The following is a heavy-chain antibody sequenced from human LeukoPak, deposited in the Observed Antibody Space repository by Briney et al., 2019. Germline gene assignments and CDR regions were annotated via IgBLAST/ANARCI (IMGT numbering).Heavy chain of an antibody. V-gene: IGHV4-34*01. Sequence: SETLSLTCAVYGGSFSGYYWSWIRQPPGKGLEWIGSIYYSGSTYYNPSLKSRVTISVDTSKNQFSLKLSSVTAADTAVYYCARPYDSSGYYPSWGQGTLVTVSS. D-gene: IGHD3-22*01. CDR3: ARPYDSSGYYPS. CDR1: GGSFSGYY. CDR2: IYYSGST. J-gene: IGHJ4*02.